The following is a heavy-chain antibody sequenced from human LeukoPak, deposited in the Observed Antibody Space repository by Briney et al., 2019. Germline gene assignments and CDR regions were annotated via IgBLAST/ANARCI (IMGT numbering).Heavy chain of an antibody. D-gene: IGHD6-19*01. J-gene: IGHJ4*02. CDR2: FNPENGNT. Sequence: ASVKVSCKASGYSFVGYGITWVRQAPGQGLEWMGWFNPENGNTNYAQKVQGRVTMTADTSTSTSYMELRSLRSDDTAVYYCARGQMEQWLVLRGGSPFDYWGQGTLVTVSS. CDR1: GYSFVGYG. V-gene: IGHV1-18*01. CDR3: ARGQMEQWLVLRGGSPFDY.